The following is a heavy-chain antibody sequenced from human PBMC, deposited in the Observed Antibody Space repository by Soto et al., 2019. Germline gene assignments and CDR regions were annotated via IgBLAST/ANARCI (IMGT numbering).Heavy chain of an antibody. Sequence: QVQLVESGGGVVQPGRSLRLSCAASGFTFSVYGMHWVRQAPGKGLEWVAVIWSDGSSKYYADSVKGRFTISRDNSKNTLSLQMNSLRAEDTAVYFCARDTLNMAVSNWNYFDYWGQGTLVTVSS. CDR3: ARDTLNMAVSNWNYFDY. V-gene: IGHV3-33*01. CDR1: GFTFSVYG. CDR2: IWSDGSSK. D-gene: IGHD1-20*01. J-gene: IGHJ4*02.